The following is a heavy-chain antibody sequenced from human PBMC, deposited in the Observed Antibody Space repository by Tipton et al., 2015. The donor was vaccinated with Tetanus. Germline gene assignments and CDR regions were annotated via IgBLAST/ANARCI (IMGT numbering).Heavy chain of an antibody. CDR1: GFTFSSYG. CDR2: ISYDGSNK. D-gene: IGHD6-19*01. J-gene: IGHJ5*01. CDR3: AKDGSSGWYWFDY. Sequence: SLRLSCAASGFTFSSYGMHWVRQAPGKGLEWVAVISYDGSNKYYADSVKGRFTISRDNSKNTLYLQMNSLRAEDTAVYYCAKDGSSGWYWFDYWSRGTLVTVS. V-gene: IGHV3-30*18.